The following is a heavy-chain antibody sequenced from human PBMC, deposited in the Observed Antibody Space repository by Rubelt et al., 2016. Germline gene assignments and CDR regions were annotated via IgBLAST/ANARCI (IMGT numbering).Heavy chain of an antibody. CDR1: GFTFDDYA. J-gene: IGHJ6*02. V-gene: IGHV3-9*01. CDR2: IRWTSGSI. Sequence: EVQLVESGGGLVQPGRSLRLSCAASGFTFDDYAMHWVRQAPGKGLEWVSGIRWTSGSIGYADSVKGRFTISRDNAKNSLYLQMNSLRAEDTALYYCAKGILRWSVGYGMDVWGQGTTVTVSS. CDR3: AKGILRWSVGYGMDV. D-gene: IGHD4-23*01.